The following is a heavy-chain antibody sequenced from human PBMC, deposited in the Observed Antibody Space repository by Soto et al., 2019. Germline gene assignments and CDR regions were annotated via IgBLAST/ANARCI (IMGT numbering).Heavy chain of an antibody. Sequence: SVKVSCKASGGTFSSYTISWVRQAPGQGLEWMGRIIPILGIANYAQKFQGRVTITADKSTSTAYMELSSLRSEDTAVYYCARCIAVAGTSWFDPWGQGTLVTVSS. CDR3: ARCIAVAGTSWFDP. V-gene: IGHV1-69*02. J-gene: IGHJ5*02. CDR1: GGTFSSYT. D-gene: IGHD6-19*01. CDR2: IIPILGIA.